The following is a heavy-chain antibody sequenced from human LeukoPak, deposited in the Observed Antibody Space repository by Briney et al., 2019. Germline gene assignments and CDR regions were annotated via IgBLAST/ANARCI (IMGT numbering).Heavy chain of an antibody. J-gene: IGHJ5*02. D-gene: IGHD2-2*01. V-gene: IGHV4-59*01. CDR2: IYYSGST. CDR3: ARDAGYCSSTSCYEDWFDP. Sequence: SETLSLTCTVSGGSISSYYWSWIRQPPGKGLEWIGYIYYSGSTNYNPSLKSRVTISVDTSKNQFSLKLSSVTAADTAVYHCARDAGYCSSTSCYEDWFDPWGQGTLVTVSS. CDR1: GGSISSYY.